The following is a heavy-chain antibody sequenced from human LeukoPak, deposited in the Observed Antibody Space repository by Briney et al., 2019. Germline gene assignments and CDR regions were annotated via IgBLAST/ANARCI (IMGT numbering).Heavy chain of an antibody. CDR3: AGGYVDTAMTDY. J-gene: IGHJ4*02. CDR1: GYTFTGYY. Sequence: ASVKVSCKASGYTFTGYYMHWVRQAPGQGLEWMGWINPNSGGTNYAQKFQGRVTMTRDTSISTAYMELSRLRSDDTAVYCCAGGYVDTAMTDYWGQGTLVTVSS. CDR2: INPNSGGT. D-gene: IGHD5-18*01. V-gene: IGHV1-2*02.